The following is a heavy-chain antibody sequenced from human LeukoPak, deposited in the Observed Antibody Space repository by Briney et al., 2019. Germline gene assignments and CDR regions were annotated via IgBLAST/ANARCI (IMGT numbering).Heavy chain of an antibody. D-gene: IGHD2-15*01. CDR1: GFTFSSYA. V-gene: IGHV3-23*01. Sequence: GGSLRLSCAASGFTFSSYAMSWVRQAPGKGLEWVSAISGSGGSTYYADSVKGPFTISRDNSKNTLYLQMNSLRAEDTAVYYCAKGDDIVVVVAALDYWGQGTLVTVSS. CDR3: AKGDDIVVVVAALDY. CDR2: ISGSGGST. J-gene: IGHJ4*02.